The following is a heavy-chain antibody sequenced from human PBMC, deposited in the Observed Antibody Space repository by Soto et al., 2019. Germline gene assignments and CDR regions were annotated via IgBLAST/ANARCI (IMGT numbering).Heavy chain of an antibody. D-gene: IGHD1-26*01. CDR2: IYHSGST. V-gene: IGHV4-38-2*01. CDR1: GYSIIRGYY. Sequence: PSETLSLTCAVSGYSIIRGYYWGLIRQPPGKGLEWIGSIYHSGSTYYNPSLKSRVTISVDTSKNQFSLKLSSVTAADTAVYYCARWERGMDVWGQGTTVTVSS. J-gene: IGHJ6*02. CDR3: ARWERGMDV.